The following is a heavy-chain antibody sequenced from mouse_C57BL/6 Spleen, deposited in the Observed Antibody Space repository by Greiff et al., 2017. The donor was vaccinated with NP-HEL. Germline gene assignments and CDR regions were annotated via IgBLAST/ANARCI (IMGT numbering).Heavy chain of an antibody. CDR2: IDPSDSYT. D-gene: IGHD1-1*01. CDR3: ARFPPPFITTVVAGDY. J-gene: IGHJ2*01. CDR1: GYTFTSYW. V-gene: IGHV1-69*01. Sequence: QVQLQQPGAELVMPGASVKLSCKASGYTFTSYWMHWVKQRPGQGLEWIGEIDPSDSYTNYNQKFKGKSTLTVDKSSSTAYMQLSSLTSEVSAVYYCARFPPPFITTVVAGDYWGQGTTLTVSS.